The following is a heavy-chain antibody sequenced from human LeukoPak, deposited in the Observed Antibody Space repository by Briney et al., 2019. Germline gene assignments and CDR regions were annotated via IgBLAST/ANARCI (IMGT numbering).Heavy chain of an antibody. D-gene: IGHD5-24*01. CDR3: ARDTRERWLQLHY. J-gene: IGHJ4*02. Sequence: GGSLRLSCAASGFSFSSYGMHWVRQAPGKGLEWVAFIQYDGSNKYYADSVKGRFTISRDNSKNTLYLQMNSLRAEDTAVYYCARDTRERWLQLHYWGQGTLVTVSS. V-gene: IGHV3-30*02. CDR1: GFSFSSYG. CDR2: IQYDGSNK.